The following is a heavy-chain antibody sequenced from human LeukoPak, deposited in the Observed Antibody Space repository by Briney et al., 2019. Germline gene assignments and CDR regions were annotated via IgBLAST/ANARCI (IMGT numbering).Heavy chain of an antibody. CDR2: IYYSGIT. J-gene: IGHJ1*01. D-gene: IGHD4-23*01. V-gene: IGHV4-59*01. Sequence: SETLSLTCTVSGGSISSYYWSWIRQPPGKGLEWIGYIYYSGITNYSPSLKSRVTVSVDTSKNQFSLKLSSVTAADTAVYYCTRAYGGNSQYFQHWGQGTLVTVSS. CDR3: TRAYGGNSQYFQH. CDR1: GGSISSYY.